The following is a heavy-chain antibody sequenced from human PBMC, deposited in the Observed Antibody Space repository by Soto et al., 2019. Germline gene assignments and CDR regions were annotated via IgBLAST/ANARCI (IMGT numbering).Heavy chain of an antibody. J-gene: IGHJ4*02. CDR3: AKDEGGTHSGYDSY. CDR2: ISGSGGST. Sequence: EVQLLESGGGLVQPGGSLRLSCAASGFTFSSYAMSWVRQAPGKGLEWVSAISGSGGSTYYADSVKGRFTISRDNSKNTLYLQMNGLRAGDTAVYYCAKDEGGTHSGYDSYWGQGTLVTVSS. CDR1: GFTFSSYA. V-gene: IGHV3-23*01. D-gene: IGHD5-12*01.